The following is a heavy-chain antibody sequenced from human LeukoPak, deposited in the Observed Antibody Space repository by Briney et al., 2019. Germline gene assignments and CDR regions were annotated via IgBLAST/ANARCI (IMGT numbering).Heavy chain of an antibody. CDR3: ARDGVLSRCYYMDV. D-gene: IGHD2-8*01. CDR1: RFTFSDYI. V-gene: IGHV3-30*04. CDR2: ISYDEINK. Sequence: PGRSLRLSCAASRFTFSDYIMHWVRQAPGKGLEWVALISYDEINKYCADSVKGRFTISRDNSKNTLYLQMHSLRPEDTAVYYCARDGVLSRCYYMDVWGKGTTVTVSS. J-gene: IGHJ6*03.